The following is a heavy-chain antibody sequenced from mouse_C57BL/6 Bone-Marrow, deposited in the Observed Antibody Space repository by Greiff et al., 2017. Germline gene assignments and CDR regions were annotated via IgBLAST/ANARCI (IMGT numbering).Heavy chain of an antibody. CDR3: ARNYGSRRYFDV. D-gene: IGHD1-1*01. J-gene: IGHJ1*03. CDR2: SYCDDDK. Sequence: QVTLKVSGPGILQSSQTLSLTCSFSGFSLSTSGMGVSWIRQPSGKGLEWLAHSYCDDDKRNNPTLKSRHTITKNTSRNQVILKITSVDTADTATYYGARNYGSRRYFDVWGTGTTVTVSS. CDR1: GFSLSTSGMG. V-gene: IGHV8-12*01.